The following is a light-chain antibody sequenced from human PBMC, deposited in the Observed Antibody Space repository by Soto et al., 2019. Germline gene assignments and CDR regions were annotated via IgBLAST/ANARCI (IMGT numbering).Light chain of an antibody. Sequence: DIVLTQSPGTLSLSPGERATLSCSASQRVSSSYLTWYQQKPGQAPRLLIYGASSSATGIADRFSGSGSGIDFPLTISRLEHEDFAVYCCHQYGSSPPNPFGHATQVDIK. CDR1: QRVSSSY. V-gene: IGKV3-20*01. J-gene: IGKJ3*01. CDR3: HQYGSSPPNP. CDR2: GAS.